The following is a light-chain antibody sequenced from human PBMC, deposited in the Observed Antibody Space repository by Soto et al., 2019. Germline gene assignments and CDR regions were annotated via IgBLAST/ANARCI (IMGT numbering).Light chain of an antibody. CDR1: QSVSSY. CDR2: DAS. J-gene: IGKJ5*01. CDR3: QQRSNWPIT. Sequence: EIVLTQSPATLSLSPGERATLPCRASQSVSSYLAWYQQKPGQAPSILIYDASNRATGIPARFSGSGSGTDFTLTISSLEPEDFAVYYCQQRSNWPITFGQGTRLEIK. V-gene: IGKV3-11*01.